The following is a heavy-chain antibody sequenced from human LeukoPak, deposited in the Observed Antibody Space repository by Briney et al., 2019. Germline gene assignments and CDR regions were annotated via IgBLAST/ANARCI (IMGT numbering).Heavy chain of an antibody. J-gene: IGHJ4*02. Sequence: ASETLSLTCTVSGGSISSYYWSWVRHPPGKGLEWIGCIYYIGSTNYNPSLKSRAAISVDTSKNQFSLKLSSVTAADAAVYYCARHGGAYSFDSWGQGTLVTVSS. CDR1: GGSISSYY. CDR3: ARHGGAYSFDS. CDR2: IYYIGST. V-gene: IGHV4-59*08. D-gene: IGHD4-11*01.